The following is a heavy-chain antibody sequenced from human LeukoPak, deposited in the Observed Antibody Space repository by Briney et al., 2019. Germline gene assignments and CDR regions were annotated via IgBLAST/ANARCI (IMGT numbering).Heavy chain of an antibody. D-gene: IGHD5-12*01. CDR3: ARDAHIVATIYYYYYGMDV. V-gene: IGHV3-74*01. J-gene: IGHJ6*02. CDR2: INSGGTVT. CDR1: GFTFSDFW. Sequence: QPGGSLRLSCAASGFTFSDFWMHWVRQAPGKGLVWVSRINSGGTVTNYADSVKGRLTISRDNAKNTLYLQMNSLRAEDTAVYYCARDAHIVATIYYYYYGMDVWGQGTTVTVSS.